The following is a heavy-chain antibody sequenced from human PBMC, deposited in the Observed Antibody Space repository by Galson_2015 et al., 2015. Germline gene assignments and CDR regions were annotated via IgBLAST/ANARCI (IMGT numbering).Heavy chain of an antibody. V-gene: IGHV3-30*03. CDR2: ISYDGSNK. CDR1: GFTFSSYG. CDR3: ARDQVAPTIVVVPAASFYYYGMDV. Sequence: SLRLSCAASGFTFSSYGMHWVRQAPGKGLEWVAVISYDGSNKYYADSVKGRFTISRDNSKNTLYLQMNSLRAEDTAVYYCARDQVAPTIVVVPAASFYYYGMDVWGQGTTVTVSS. J-gene: IGHJ6*02. D-gene: IGHD2-2*01.